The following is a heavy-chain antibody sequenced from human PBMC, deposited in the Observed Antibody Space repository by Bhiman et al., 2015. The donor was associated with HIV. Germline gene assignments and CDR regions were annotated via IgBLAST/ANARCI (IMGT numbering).Heavy chain of an antibody. CDR2: VSGNGVST. V-gene: IGHV3-23*01. CDR3: AKARTVQLWDGYYYYYALDV. Sequence: EVQLLESGGGLVQPGGSLRLSCAASGFTFSTYAMSWVRQAPGKGLEWVSAVSGNGVSTYYADSVKGRFTVSRDNSKNTVDLQMNSLRAEDTAIYYCAKARTVQLWDGYYYYYALDVWGQGDPGHRLL. CDR1: GFTFSTYA. D-gene: IGHD6-13*01. J-gene: IGHJ6*02.